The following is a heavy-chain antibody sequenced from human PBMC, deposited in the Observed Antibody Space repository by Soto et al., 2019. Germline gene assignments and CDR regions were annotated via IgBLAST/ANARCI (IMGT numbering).Heavy chain of an antibody. CDR3: ARDLKAYGPGGGYYGMDV. V-gene: IGHV4-59*01. CDR2: IYYSGST. J-gene: IGHJ6*02. CDR1: GGSISSYY. D-gene: IGHD3-10*01. Sequence: PSETLSLTCTVSGGSISSYYWSWIRQPPGKGLEWIGYIYYSGSTNYNPSLKSRVTISVDTSKNQFSLKLSSVTAADTAVYYCARDLKAYGPGGGYYGMDVWGQGTTVTVSS.